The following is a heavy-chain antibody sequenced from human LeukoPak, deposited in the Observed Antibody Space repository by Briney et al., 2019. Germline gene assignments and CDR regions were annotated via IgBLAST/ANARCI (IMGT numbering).Heavy chain of an antibody. Sequence: SETLSLTCTVSGGSISSYYWSWIRQPAGKGLEWIGRIYTSGSTNYNPSLKTRVTMSIDTSKNQFSLNRSSGTAADTAVHYGARGGGIGSSSGRRPQGFMDVWGTGTTVTVSS. CDR1: GGSISSYY. V-gene: IGHV4-4*07. D-gene: IGHD6-6*01. J-gene: IGHJ6*03. CDR3: ARGGGIGSSSGRRPQGFMDV. CDR2: IYTSGST.